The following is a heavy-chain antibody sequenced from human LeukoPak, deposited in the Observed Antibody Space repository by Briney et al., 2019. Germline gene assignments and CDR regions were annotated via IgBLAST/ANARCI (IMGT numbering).Heavy chain of an antibody. CDR2: INPNSGGT. D-gene: IGHD7-27*01. J-gene: IGHJ4*02. V-gene: IGHV1-2*02. Sequence: ASVKVSCKASGYTFTGYYRHWVRQAPGQGLEWMGWINPNSGGTNYAQKFQGRVTMTRDTSISTAYMELSRLRSDDTAVYYCATPRDLTGDEGIDYWGQGTLVTVSS. CDR1: GYTFTGYY. CDR3: ATPRDLTGDEGIDY.